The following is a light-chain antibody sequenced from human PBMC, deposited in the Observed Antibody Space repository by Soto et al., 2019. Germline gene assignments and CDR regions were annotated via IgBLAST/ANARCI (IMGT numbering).Light chain of an antibody. V-gene: IGKV1-39*01. Sequence: DIQMTQSPSSLSASVGDRVTITCRASQSISKYLAWYQQKPGKAPDLLIYDVSTLQSGVPSRFSGSGSWTDFTLTIRSLQPEDFGNYYRQQRYNPPQTVGPGAKVEI. CDR2: DVS. CDR3: QQRYNPPQT. CDR1: QSISKY. J-gene: IGKJ1*01.